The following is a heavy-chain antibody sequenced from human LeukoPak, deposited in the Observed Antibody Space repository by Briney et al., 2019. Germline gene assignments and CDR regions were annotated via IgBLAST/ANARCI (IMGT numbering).Heavy chain of an antibody. CDR3: AKDRPPTIFFGY. CDR2: ISGSGGST. J-gene: IGHJ4*02. Sequence: GGSLRLSCAVSGFTFSNYWMSWVRQAPGKGLEWVSAISGSGGSTYYADSVKGRFTISRDNSKNTLYLQMNSLRAEDTAVYYCAKDRPPTIFFGYWGQGTLVTVSS. CDR1: GFTFSNYW. D-gene: IGHD3-3*01. V-gene: IGHV3-23*01.